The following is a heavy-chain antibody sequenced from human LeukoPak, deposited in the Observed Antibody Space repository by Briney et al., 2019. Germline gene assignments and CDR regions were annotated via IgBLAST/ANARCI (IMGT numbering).Heavy chain of an antibody. Sequence: GASVKVSCKASGYTFTGYYMHWVRQAPGQGLEWMGWINPNSGGTNYAQKFQGRVTMTRDTSISTANMELSRLRSDDTAVYYCAREEAAAGTRARWFDPWGQGTLVTVSS. V-gene: IGHV1-2*02. CDR1: GYTFTGYY. CDR3: AREEAAAGTRARWFDP. CDR2: INPNSGGT. D-gene: IGHD6-13*01. J-gene: IGHJ5*02.